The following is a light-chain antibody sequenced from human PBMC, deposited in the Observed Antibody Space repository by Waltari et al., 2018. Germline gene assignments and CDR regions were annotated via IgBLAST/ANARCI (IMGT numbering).Light chain of an antibody. Sequence: DMQMTQSPSSLSASVGDRVTITCQARQDISNYLNWYQQKPGKAHKLLIYAASNLETGVPSRCSGSGSGTDFTITSSSLQPEDIATYYCQQYDNLPTYALGKGTKLEIK. V-gene: IGKV1-33*01. CDR2: AAS. J-gene: IGKJ2*01. CDR1: QDISNY. CDR3: QQYDNLPTYA.